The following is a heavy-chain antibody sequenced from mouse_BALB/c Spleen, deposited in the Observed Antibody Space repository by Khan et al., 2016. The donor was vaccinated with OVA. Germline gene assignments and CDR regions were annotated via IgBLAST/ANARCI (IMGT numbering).Heavy chain of an antibody. CDR2: INTNTGEP. J-gene: IGHJ4*01. Sequence: QIQLVQSGPELKKPGETVKISCKASGYTFTKNGMNWVKQAPGKGLKWMGWINTNTGEPTYAEEFKGRFAFSLETSASTAYLQINNLKNDDTGTYFCARSRWLLPAMDYWGQGTSVTVSS. CDR1: GYTFTKNG. D-gene: IGHD2-3*01. V-gene: IGHV9-3*02. CDR3: ARSRWLLPAMDY.